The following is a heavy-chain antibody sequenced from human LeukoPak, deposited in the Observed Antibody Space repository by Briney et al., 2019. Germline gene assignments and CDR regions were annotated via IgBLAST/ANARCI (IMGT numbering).Heavy chain of an antibody. CDR2: INHSGST. D-gene: IGHD1-26*01. V-gene: IGHV4-34*01. CDR3: AREALGVGATAPWYFDL. J-gene: IGHJ2*01. CDR1: GGSFSGYY. Sequence: SETLSLTCAVYGGSFSGYYWSWIRQPPGKGLEWIGEINHSGSTNYNPSLKSRVTISVDTSKNQFSLKLSSVTAVDTAVYYCAREALGVGATAPWYFDLWGRGTLVTVSS.